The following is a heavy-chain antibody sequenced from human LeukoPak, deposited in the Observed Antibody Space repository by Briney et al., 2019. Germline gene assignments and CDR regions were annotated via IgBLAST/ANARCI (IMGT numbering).Heavy chain of an antibody. D-gene: IGHD3-16*01. CDR3: ARGLHVGETLPYYF. CDR1: GGSFTAYY. V-gene: IGHV4-34*01. Sequence: SETLSLTCAVYGGSFTAYYWSWIRQPPGKGLEWIGKINHSGSTNYNPSLKSRVTISVDPSKNQFSVKVSSVTGADTAMYYCARGLHVGETLPYYFWSRGTLVTVSS. CDR2: INHSGST. J-gene: IGHJ4*02.